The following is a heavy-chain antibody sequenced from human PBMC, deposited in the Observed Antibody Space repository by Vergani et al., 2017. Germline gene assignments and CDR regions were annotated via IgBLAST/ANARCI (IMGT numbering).Heavy chain of an antibody. V-gene: IGHV1-24*01. CDR2: FDPEDGET. CDR3: ATDSNRGPRDYYYYYMDV. Sequence: QVQLVQSGAEVKKPGASVKVSCKVSGYTLTELSMHWVRQAPGKGLEWMGGFDPEDGETIYAQKFPGRVTMTEDTSTDTAYMELSSLRSGETAVYYCATDSNRGPRDYYYYYMDVWGKGTPVTVSS. CDR1: GYTLTELS. D-gene: IGHD1-14*01. J-gene: IGHJ6*03.